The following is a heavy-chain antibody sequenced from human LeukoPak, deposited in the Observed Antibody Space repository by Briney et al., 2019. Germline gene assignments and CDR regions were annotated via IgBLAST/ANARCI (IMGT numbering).Heavy chain of an antibody. CDR1: GYTFTSYG. D-gene: IGHD1-7*01. J-gene: IGHJ3*02. CDR3: ARRGWEPELREVSAFDI. V-gene: IGHV1-18*01. Sequence: GASVKVSCKASGYTFTSYGISWVRQAPGQGLEWMGWISAYNGNTNYAQKLQGRVTMTTDTSTSTAYMELRSLRSDDTAVYYCARRGWEPELREVSAFDIWGQGTMVTVSS. CDR2: ISAYNGNT.